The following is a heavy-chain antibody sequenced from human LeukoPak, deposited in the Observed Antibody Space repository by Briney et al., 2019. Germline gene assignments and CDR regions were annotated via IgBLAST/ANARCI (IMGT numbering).Heavy chain of an antibody. CDR3: ARSYRRWDQRFDY. Sequence: PGGSLRLSCAASGFTFSSYWMSWVRQAPGKGLEWVANIKQDGSEKYYVDAVKGRFTISRDNAKNSLYLQMNSLRAEDTAVYHCARSYRRWDQRFDYWGQGTLVTASS. CDR2: IKQDGSEK. V-gene: IGHV3-7*01. J-gene: IGHJ4*02. CDR1: GFTFSSYW. D-gene: IGHD1-26*01.